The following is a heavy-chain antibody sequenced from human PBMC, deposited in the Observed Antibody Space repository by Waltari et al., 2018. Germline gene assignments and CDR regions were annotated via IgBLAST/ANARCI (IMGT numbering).Heavy chain of an antibody. CDR3: ARDLILGHYYYGVDI. Sequence: EVQLEESGGDLVQPGGSLRLSCAASGFTVSKNYMSWVRQAPGKGLEWVSIIYSDGATHHADSVKGRFSFSRDNSRNTLYLQMINLRAEDTAVYYCARDLILGHYYYGVDIWGQGTTVTVSS. CDR1: GFTVSKNY. CDR2: IYSDGAT. J-gene: IGHJ6*02. D-gene: IGHD2-21*01. V-gene: IGHV3-66*02.